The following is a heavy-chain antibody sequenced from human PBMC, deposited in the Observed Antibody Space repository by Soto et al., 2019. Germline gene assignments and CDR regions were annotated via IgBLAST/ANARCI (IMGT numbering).Heavy chain of an antibody. V-gene: IGHV3-23*01. CDR3: ARQAKVIAVAGEVDY. J-gene: IGHJ4*02. Sequence: PGGSLRLSCAASGFLFGRSAMSWVRQAPGMGLEWVSTIISDPARTHYADSVKGRFTISRDSSKNTMFLQMNSLRAADTAVYYCARQAKVIAVAGEVDYWGQGTLVTVSS. CDR2: IISDPART. D-gene: IGHD6-19*01. CDR1: GFLFGRSA.